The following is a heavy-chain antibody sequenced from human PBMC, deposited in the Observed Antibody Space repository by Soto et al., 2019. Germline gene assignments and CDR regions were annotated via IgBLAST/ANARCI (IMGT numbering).Heavy chain of an antibody. CDR3: ARSIVVVTALDY. D-gene: IGHD2-21*02. Sequence: ASVKVSCKASGYTFTSYAMHWVRQAPGQRLEWKGWINAGNGNTKYSQKFQGRVTITRDTSASTAYMELSSLRSEDTALYYCARSIVVVTALDYWGQGPLVTVSP. CDR2: INAGNGNT. J-gene: IGHJ4*02. CDR1: GYTFTSYA. V-gene: IGHV1-3*01.